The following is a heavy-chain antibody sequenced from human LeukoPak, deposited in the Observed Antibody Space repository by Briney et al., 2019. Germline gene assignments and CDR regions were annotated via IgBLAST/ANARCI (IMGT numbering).Heavy chain of an antibody. CDR1: GCTFISYA. D-gene: IGHD6-6*01. Sequence: LVKVSCKASGCTFISYAISWVRQAPGQGLEWMGGIIPIFGTANYAQKFQGRVTITADESTSTAYMELSSLRSEDTAVYYCARAYRMAARHPLGYWGQGTLVTVSS. CDR3: ARAYRMAARHPLGY. V-gene: IGHV1-69*13. CDR2: IIPIFGTA. J-gene: IGHJ4*02.